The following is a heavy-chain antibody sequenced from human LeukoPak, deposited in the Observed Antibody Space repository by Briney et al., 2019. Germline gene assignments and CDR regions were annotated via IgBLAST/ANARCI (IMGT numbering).Heavy chain of an antibody. J-gene: IGHJ4*02. Sequence: ASVKVSCKASGYTFTGYYMHWVRQAPGQGLEWMGRINPNSGGTNYVQKFQGRVTMTRDTSISTAYMELSRLRSDDTAVYYCTRAGDSSGWFDYWGQGTLVTVSS. CDR3: TRAGDSSGWFDY. V-gene: IGHV1-2*06. CDR1: GYTFTGYY. D-gene: IGHD6-19*01. CDR2: INPNSGGT.